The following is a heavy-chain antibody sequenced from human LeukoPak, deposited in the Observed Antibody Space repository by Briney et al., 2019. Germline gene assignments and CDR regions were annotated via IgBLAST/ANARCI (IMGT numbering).Heavy chain of an antibody. Sequence: SQTLSLTCTVSGDSMTRGGYYWSWVRQHPGKGLEWVGFIYHSGSTFYNPSLESRATISVDTSQNQFSLKLTSVTAADTAVYYCARAVDYRNYFDYWGQGTLVTVSS. D-gene: IGHD4-11*01. J-gene: IGHJ4*02. V-gene: IGHV4-31*03. CDR3: ARAVDYRNYFDY. CDR1: GDSMTRGGYY. CDR2: IYHSGST.